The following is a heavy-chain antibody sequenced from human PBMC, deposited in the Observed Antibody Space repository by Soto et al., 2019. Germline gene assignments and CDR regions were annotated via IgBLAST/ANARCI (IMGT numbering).Heavy chain of an antibody. D-gene: IGHD3-9*01. J-gene: IGHJ6*03. CDR3: ARGADILTGYYTPVGYYYYYMDV. Sequence: ASVKVSCKASGYTFTGYYMHWVRQAPGQGLEWMGWINPNSGGTNYAQKFQGWVTMTRDTSISTAYMELSRLRSDDTAVYYCARGADILTGYYTPVGYYYYYMDVWGKGTTVTVSS. V-gene: IGHV1-2*04. CDR2: INPNSGGT. CDR1: GYTFTGYY.